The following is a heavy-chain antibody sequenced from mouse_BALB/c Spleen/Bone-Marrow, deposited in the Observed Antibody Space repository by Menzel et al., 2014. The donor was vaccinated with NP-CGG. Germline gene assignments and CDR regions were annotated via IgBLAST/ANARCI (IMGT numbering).Heavy chain of an antibody. CDR1: GFTFTDYY. CDR2: IRNKANGYTT. J-gene: IGHJ2*01. V-gene: IGHV7-3*02. CDR3: ARDRGGLLHDY. D-gene: IGHD1-1*01. Sequence: DVQLQESGGGLVQPGGSLRLSCATSGFTFTDYYMSWVRQPPGKALEWLGFIRNKANGYTTEYSASVKGLFTISRDNSQSILYLQMNTLRAEDSATYYCARDRGGLLHDYWGQGTTLTVSS.